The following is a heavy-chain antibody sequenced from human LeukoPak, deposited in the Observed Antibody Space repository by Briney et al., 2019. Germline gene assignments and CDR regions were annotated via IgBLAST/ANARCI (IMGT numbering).Heavy chain of an antibody. V-gene: IGHV4-34*01. CDR3: ARGSPLYFWSGYYPLYWFDP. D-gene: IGHD3-3*01. J-gene: IGHJ5*02. Sequence: PSETLSLTCAVYGGSFSGYYWSWIRQPPGRGLEWIGEINHSGSTNYNPSLKSRFTISVDTSKNQFSLKLSSVTAADTAVYYCARGSPLYFWSGYYPLYWFDPWGQGTLVTVSS. CDR2: INHSGST. CDR1: GGSFSGYY.